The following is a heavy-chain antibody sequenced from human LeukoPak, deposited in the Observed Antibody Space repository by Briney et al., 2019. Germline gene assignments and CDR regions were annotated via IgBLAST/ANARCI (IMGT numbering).Heavy chain of an antibody. CDR3: AKDRPVRYFDWLPAFDI. D-gene: IGHD3-9*01. J-gene: IGHJ3*02. V-gene: IGHV3-23*01. CDR2: ISGSGGST. CDR1: GFPFSSYA. Sequence: PGGSLRLSCAASGFPFSSYAMSWVRQAPGKGLEWVSAISGSGGSTYYADSVKGRFTISRDNSKNTLYLQMNSLRAEDTAVYYCAKDRPVRYFDWLPAFDIWGQGTMVTVSS.